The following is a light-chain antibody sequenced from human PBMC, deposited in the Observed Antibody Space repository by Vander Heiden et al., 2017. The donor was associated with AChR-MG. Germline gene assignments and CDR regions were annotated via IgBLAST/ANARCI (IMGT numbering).Light chain of an antibody. J-gene: IGKJ4*01. CDR2: AAS. V-gene: IGKV1-39*01. Sequence: DIQMTQSPSSLSASVGDRVTITCRASQSISNYLNWYQQKPGKAPKLLIFAASSLQSGVPSRFSGSGSGTDFTLTISRLQPEDFATYYCQQSYNKFTFGGGTKVEIK. CDR1: QSISNY. CDR3: QQSYNKFT.